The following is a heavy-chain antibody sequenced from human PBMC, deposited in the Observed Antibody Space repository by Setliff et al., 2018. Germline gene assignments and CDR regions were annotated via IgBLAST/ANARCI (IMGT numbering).Heavy chain of an antibody. J-gene: IGHJ4*02. CDR1: GGSISSYY. Sequence: PSETLSLTCIVSGGSISSYYRTWIRQPPGKGLEWIGYIYYSGSTNYNPSLESRVTISVDTSKNQFSLRMTSVTAADTAVYYCARVTMGGDFDAWGQGTLVTVSS. CDR2: IYYSGST. D-gene: IGHD1-26*01. V-gene: IGHV4-59*01. CDR3: ARVTMGGDFDA.